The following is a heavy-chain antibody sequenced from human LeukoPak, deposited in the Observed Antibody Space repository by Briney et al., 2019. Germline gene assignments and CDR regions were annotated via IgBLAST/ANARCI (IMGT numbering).Heavy chain of an antibody. D-gene: IGHD2-15*01. J-gene: IGHJ6*02. Sequence: GESLKISCKGSGYTFNNYWIGWVRQMPGKGLEWMGIIYPGDSDTRYSPSFQGQVTISADKSINTAYLQWSSLKASDTAIYYCASRIRSLEANYYYGMDVWGQGTTVTVSS. CDR2: IYPGDSDT. CDR3: ASRIRSLEANYYYGMDV. V-gene: IGHV5-51*01. CDR1: GYTFNNYW.